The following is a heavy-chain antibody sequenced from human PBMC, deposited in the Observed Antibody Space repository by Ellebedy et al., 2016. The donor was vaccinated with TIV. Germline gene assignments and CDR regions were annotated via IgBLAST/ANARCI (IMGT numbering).Heavy chain of an antibody. V-gene: IGHV3-30-3*01. CDR1: GFTFSSYA. Sequence: GESLKISCAASGFTFSSYAMHWVRQAPGKGLEWVAVISYDGSNKYYADSVKGRFTISRDNAKNSLYLQMNSLRAEDTAVYYCARESGGWYRDFDYWGQGTLVTVSS. CDR2: ISYDGSNK. J-gene: IGHJ4*02. D-gene: IGHD6-19*01. CDR3: ARESGGWYRDFDY.